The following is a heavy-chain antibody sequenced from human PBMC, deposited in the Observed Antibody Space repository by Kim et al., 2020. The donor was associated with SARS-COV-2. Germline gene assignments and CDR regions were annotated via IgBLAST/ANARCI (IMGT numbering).Heavy chain of an antibody. J-gene: IGHJ6*02. V-gene: IGHV4-30-2*05. CDR3: ARDRRPYGMDV. Sequence: YYNPSLKSRVTISVDTSKNQFSLKLSSVTAADTAVYYCARDRRPYGMDVWGQGTTVTVSS.